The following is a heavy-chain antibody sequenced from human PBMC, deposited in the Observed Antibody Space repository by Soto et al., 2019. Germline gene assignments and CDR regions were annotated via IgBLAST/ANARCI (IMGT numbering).Heavy chain of an antibody. CDR3: ARTGYCSSTSCSDFDY. D-gene: IGHD2-2*01. Sequence: ETLSLTCAVYGGSFSGYYWSWIRQPPGKGLEWIGEINHSGSTNYNPSLKSRVTISVDTSKNQFSLKLSSVTAADTAVYYCARTGYCSSTSCSDFDYWGQGTLVTVSS. J-gene: IGHJ4*02. CDR1: GGSFSGYY. CDR2: INHSGST. V-gene: IGHV4-34*01.